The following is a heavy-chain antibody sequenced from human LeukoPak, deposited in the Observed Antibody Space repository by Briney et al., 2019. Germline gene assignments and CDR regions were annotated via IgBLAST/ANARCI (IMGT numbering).Heavy chain of an antibody. CDR3: ARSHFTRGEFDY. CDR2: IYYSGST. J-gene: IGHJ4*02. D-gene: IGHD3-10*01. V-gene: IGHV4-59*01. CDR1: GGSISSYY. Sequence: TSETLSLTCTVSGGSISSYYWSWIRQPPGKGLEWIGYIYYSGSTNYNPSLKSRVTISVDTSKNQFSLKLSSVTAADTAVYYCARSHFTRGEFDYWGQGTLVTVSS.